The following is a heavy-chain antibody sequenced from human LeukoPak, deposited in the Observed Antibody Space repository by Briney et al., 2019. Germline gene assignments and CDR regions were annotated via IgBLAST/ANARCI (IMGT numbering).Heavy chain of an antibody. CDR2: INHSGGT. CDR3: ARSIGYSYGGGDY. D-gene: IGHD5-18*01. CDR1: GGSLSGYY. Sequence: PSETLSLTCAVSGGSLSGYYWSWIRQPPGKGLERIGEINHSGGTNYNPSLKSRVTISVDTSKNQFSLKLSSVTAADTAVYYCARSIGYSYGGGDYWGQGTLVTVSS. V-gene: IGHV4-34*01. J-gene: IGHJ4*02.